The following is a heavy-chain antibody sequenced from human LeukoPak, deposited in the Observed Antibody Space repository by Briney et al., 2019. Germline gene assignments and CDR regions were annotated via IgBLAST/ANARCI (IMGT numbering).Heavy chain of an antibody. CDR1: GFTFSSYA. J-gene: IGHJ4*02. V-gene: IGHV3-64D*09. D-gene: IGHD6-13*01. CDR3: VNLGSSSWYSTGRYYFDY. Sequence: GGSLRLSCSASGFTFSSYAMHWVRQAPGKGLEYVSAISSNGGSTYYADSVKGRFTISRENSKNTLYLQMSSLRAEDTAVYYCVNLGSSSWYSTGRYYFDYWGQGTLVTVSS. CDR2: ISSNGGST.